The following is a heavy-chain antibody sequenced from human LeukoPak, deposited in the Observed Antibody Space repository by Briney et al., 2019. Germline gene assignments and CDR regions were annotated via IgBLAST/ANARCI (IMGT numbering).Heavy chain of an antibody. CDR2: ISSNGGST. V-gene: IGHV3-64*01. CDR1: GFTFSSYA. Sequence: GGSLRLSCAASGFTFSSYAMHWVRQAPGKGLEYVSAISSNGGSTYYANSVKGRFTISRDDSKNTLYLQMGSLRAEDMAVYYCARNDFWSGYYYGKDVWGQGTTVTVSS. D-gene: IGHD3-3*01. J-gene: IGHJ6*01. CDR3: ARNDFWSGYYYGKDV.